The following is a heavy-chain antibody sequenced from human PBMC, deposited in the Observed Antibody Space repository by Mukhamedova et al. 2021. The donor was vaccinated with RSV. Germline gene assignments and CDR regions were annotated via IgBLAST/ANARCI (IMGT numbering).Heavy chain of an antibody. CDR3: ARVRVDYVHYYYYGMDV. J-gene: IGHJ6*02. Sequence: GKGLEWVSYISSSGSTIYYADSVKGRFTISRDNAKNSLYLQMNSLRAEDTAVYYCARVRVDYVHYYYYGMDVWGHGTPVTVSS. D-gene: IGHD4-17*01. CDR2: ISSSGSTI. V-gene: IGHV3-48*03.